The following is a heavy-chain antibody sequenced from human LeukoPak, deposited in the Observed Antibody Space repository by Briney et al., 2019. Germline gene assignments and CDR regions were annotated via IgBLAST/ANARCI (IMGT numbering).Heavy chain of an antibody. Sequence: SETLPLTCSVSGASVTSGGFYWGWLRQPPGKGPEWIATVYYTGSTYYNPSLKSRVTISIDTSKNQFSLRLTSVTATDTAIYHCARHSGSGSLSRPFDPWGQGTPVTVSS. CDR3: ARHSGSGSLSRPFDP. J-gene: IGHJ5*02. CDR2: VYYTGST. D-gene: IGHD3-10*01. CDR1: GASVTSGGFY. V-gene: IGHV4-39*01.